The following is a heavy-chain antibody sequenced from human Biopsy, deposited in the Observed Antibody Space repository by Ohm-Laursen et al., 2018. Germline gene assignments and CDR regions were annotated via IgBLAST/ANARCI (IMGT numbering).Heavy chain of an antibody. J-gene: IGHJ6*02. D-gene: IGHD3-22*01. CDR2: INHSGGT. Sequence: SDTLSLTWAVYGESFNGYYWSWIRQTPGKGLEWIGEINHSGGTNYNLSLKSRVTISVDTSKNQFSLKVRSVTAADTAVYYCVRGVDYYDPYHYYALDVWGQGTTVTVSS. V-gene: IGHV4-34*01. CDR3: VRGVDYYDPYHYYALDV. CDR1: GESFNGYY.